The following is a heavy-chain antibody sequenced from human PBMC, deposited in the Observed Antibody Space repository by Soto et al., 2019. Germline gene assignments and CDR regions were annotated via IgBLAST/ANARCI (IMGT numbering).Heavy chain of an antibody. V-gene: IGHV4-59*08. CDR1: GGSISSYY. Sequence: QVQLQESGPGLVKRSETLSLTCTVSGGSISSYYWSWIRQPPGKGLEWIGYIYNSGSTNYNPSLKSRVTISVDTSKNQFSLNLSSVTAADTAVYYCARGSTGYSSSWYRYWGQGTLVTVSS. D-gene: IGHD6-13*01. J-gene: IGHJ4*02. CDR3: ARGSTGYSSSWYRY. CDR2: IYNSGST.